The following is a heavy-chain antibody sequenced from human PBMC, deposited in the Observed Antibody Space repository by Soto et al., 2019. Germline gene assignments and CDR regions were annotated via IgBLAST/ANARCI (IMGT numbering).Heavy chain of an antibody. Sequence: QEQLVESGGGVVQPGRSLRLSCAASGFTFSDYAMHWVRQAPGKGLEGVAVIWHDGTNKYYADSVKGRVTISRDNSKNTLYLQMNSLRAEDTAVYYCTTPALLVTPFDSWGQGILVTVSS. V-gene: IGHV3-33*01. CDR2: IWHDGTNK. J-gene: IGHJ4*02. CDR1: GFTFSDYA. D-gene: IGHD2-21*02. CDR3: TTPALLVTPFDS.